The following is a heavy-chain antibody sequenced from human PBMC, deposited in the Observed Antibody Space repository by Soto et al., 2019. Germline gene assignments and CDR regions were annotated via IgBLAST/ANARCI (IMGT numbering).Heavy chain of an antibody. CDR1: GGSFSGYY. Sequence: QVQLQQWGAGLLKPSETLSLTCAVYGGSFSGYYWSWIRQPPGKGLEWIGEINHSGSTNYTPSLKTRVTISVDTSKNHFSLKLSSVTAADTAVYYCARGRAGYSSSWYFEWGQGTLVTVSS. CDR3: ARGRAGYSSSWYFE. CDR2: INHSGST. D-gene: IGHD6-13*01. J-gene: IGHJ4*02. V-gene: IGHV4-34*01.